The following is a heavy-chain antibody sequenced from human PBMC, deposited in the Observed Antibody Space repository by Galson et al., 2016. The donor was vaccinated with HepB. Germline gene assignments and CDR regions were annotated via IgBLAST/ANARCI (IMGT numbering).Heavy chain of an antibody. Sequence: LRLSCAASGFTFSTYAMSWVHQAPGKGLEWVSGISGSSEAIYYADSVKSRFTISRDNSKNALYLQMNSLRAEDTAVYYCATRLRAPANWGQGAQVTVSS. J-gene: IGHJ4*02. CDR3: ATRLRAPAN. V-gene: IGHV3-23*01. D-gene: IGHD1-26*01. CDR1: GFTFSTYA. CDR2: ISGSSEAI.